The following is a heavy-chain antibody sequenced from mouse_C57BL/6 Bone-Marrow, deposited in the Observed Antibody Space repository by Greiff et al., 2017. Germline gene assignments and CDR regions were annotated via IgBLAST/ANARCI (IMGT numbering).Heavy chain of an antibody. J-gene: IGHJ1*03. Sequence: VQLQQSGPGLVQPSQSLSITCTVSGFSLTSYGVHWVRQSPGKGLEWLGVIWRGGSTDYNAAFMSRLSITKYNSKSQVFFKMNSLQADDTAIYYCAKTHYYGSSYWYFDVWGTGTTVTVSS. CDR2: IWRGGST. CDR3: AKTHYYGSSYWYFDV. D-gene: IGHD1-1*01. CDR1: GFSLTSYG. V-gene: IGHV2-5*01.